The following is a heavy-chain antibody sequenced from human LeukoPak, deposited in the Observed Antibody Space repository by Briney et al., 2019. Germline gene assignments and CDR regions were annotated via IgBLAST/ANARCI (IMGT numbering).Heavy chain of an antibody. CDR3: ARGDGEAASLWENWFDP. CDR1: GYTFVSYL. J-gene: IGHJ5*02. Sequence: ASVKVSCKASGYTFVSYLIHWVREAPGQGLEWMGIINPSGGRTSYAQKFQGRVTMTRDMSTSTVYMELSSLRSEDTAVYYCARGDGEAASLWENWFDPWGQGTLVTVSS. CDR2: INPSGGRT. D-gene: IGHD6-13*01. V-gene: IGHV1-46*01.